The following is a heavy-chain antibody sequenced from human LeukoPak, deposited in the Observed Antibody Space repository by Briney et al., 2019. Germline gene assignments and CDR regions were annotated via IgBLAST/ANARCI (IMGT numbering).Heavy chain of an antibody. CDR3: ASAFWDPYDILTGADY. CDR1: GFTFSSYS. Sequence: PGGSLRLSCAASGFTFSSYSMNWVRQTPGKGLEWVSSISSSSSYIYYADSVKGRFTISRDNAKNSLYLQMNSLRAEDTAVYYCASAFWDPYDILTGADYWGQGTLVTVSS. V-gene: IGHV3-21*01. J-gene: IGHJ4*02. CDR2: ISSSSSYI. D-gene: IGHD3-9*01.